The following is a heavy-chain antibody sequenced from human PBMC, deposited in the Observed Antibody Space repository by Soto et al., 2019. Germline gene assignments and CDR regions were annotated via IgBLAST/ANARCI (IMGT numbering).Heavy chain of an antibody. D-gene: IGHD1-1*01. CDR1: GGSISSSSYY. CDR2: IYYSGST. V-gene: IGHV4-39*01. CDR3: ARLPVSGDSNVNFYYYYYMDV. Sequence: SETLSLTWTVSGGSISSSSYYWGCIRQPPGKGLEWIGSIYYSGSTYYNPSLKSRVTISVDTSKNQFSLKLSSVTAADTAVYYCARLPVSGDSNVNFYYYYYMDVWGKGTTVTVSS. J-gene: IGHJ6*03.